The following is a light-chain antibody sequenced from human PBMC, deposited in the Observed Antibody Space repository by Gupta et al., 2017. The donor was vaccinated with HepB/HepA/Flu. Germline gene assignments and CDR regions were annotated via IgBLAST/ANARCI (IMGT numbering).Light chain of an antibody. J-gene: IGLJ3*02. CDR3: YLWDTKTDNCDWV. CDR1: NIGIKS. Sequence: SYVLTQPPSVSVAPAATARITCGGNNIGIKSVHWYQQKPGQAPVMVGEEVSDLTSGIPERFCGFNYGNTANPTSRTVDAGDEADEDGYLWDTKTDNCDWVFGGGTRLTVL. V-gene: IGLV3-21*02. CDR2: EVS.